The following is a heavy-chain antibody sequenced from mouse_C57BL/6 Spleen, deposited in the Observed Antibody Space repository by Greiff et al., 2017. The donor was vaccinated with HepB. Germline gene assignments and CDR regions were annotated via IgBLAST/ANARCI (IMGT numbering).Heavy chain of an antibody. D-gene: IGHD1-1*01. CDR3: ARKTYGSSLYYFDC. CDR2: INPYNGGT. CDR1: GYTFTDYY. V-gene: IGHV1-19*01. Sequence: EVQLQQSGPVLVKPGASVKMSCKASGYTFTDYYMNWVKQSHGKSLEWIGVINPYNGGTSYNQKFKGKATLTVDKSSSTAYMELNSLTSEDSAVYYCARKTYGSSLYYFDCWGQGTTLTVSS. J-gene: IGHJ2*01.